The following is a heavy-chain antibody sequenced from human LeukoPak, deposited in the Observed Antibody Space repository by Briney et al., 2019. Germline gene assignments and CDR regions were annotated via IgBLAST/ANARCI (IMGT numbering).Heavy chain of an antibody. CDR1: GFTFSSYW. D-gene: IGHD1-26*01. CDR2: ISGSGDST. CDR3: AKPILHTGTYHFDY. J-gene: IGHJ4*02. Sequence: PGGSLRLSCAASGFTFSSYWMHWVRQAPGKGLEWVSAISGSGDSTYYADSVKGRFTISRDNSKNTLYLQMNSLRADDTAVHYCAKPILHTGTYHFDYWGQGTLVTVSS. V-gene: IGHV3-23*01.